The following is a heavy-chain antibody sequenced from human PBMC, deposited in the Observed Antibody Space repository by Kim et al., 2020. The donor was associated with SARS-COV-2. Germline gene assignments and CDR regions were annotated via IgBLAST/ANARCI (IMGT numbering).Heavy chain of an antibody. Sequence: TYSNPSLQSRVTISVDTSKNQFSLKLSSVTAADTAVYYCATLLSASLNDYWGQGTLVTVSS. CDR3: ATLLSASLNDY. CDR2: T. V-gene: IGHV4-39*01. D-gene: IGHD3-10*01. J-gene: IGHJ4*02.